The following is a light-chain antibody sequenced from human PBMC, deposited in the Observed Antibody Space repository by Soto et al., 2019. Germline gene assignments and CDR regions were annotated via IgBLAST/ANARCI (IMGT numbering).Light chain of an antibody. CDR2: GAS. CDR3: QQYGSSGT. J-gene: IGKJ1*01. Sequence: EIVLTQSPGTLSLSPGERATLSCRASQNVNSNFLAWYQQKPGQAPRLLISGASNRATGIPDRFSGSGSGTDFTLTITRLEPEDFAVYYCQQYGSSGTFGQGTKVDIK. V-gene: IGKV3-20*01. CDR1: QNVNSNF.